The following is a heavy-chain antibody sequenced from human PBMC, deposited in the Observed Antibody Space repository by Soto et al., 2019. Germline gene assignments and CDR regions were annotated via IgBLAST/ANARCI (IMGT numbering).Heavy chain of an antibody. V-gene: IGHV4-59*08. J-gene: IGHJ4*02. D-gene: IGHD3-22*01. CDR3: ARQHYYDSSGYYTWN. CDR2: IYYSGST. CDR1: GGSISSYY. Sequence: ETLSLTCTVSGGSISSYYWSWIRQPPGKGLEWIGYIYYSGSTNYTPSLKNRVTISADTSNNQFSLRLNSVTAADTAVYYCARQHYYDSSGYYTWNWGQGTLVTVSS.